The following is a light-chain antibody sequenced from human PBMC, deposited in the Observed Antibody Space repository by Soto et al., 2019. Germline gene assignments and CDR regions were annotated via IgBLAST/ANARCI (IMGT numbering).Light chain of an antibody. V-gene: IGLV2-14*03. CDR1: SSDIGGYNS. Sequence: QSALTQPASVSGSPGQSITISCTGTSSDIGGYNSVSWHQQHPGKAPKLMIYDVNNRPSGVSNRFSGSKSGNTASLTISGLQAEDEADYYCTSYTSSSTRVFGGGTKLTVL. CDR2: DVN. J-gene: IGLJ2*01. CDR3: TSYTSSSTRV.